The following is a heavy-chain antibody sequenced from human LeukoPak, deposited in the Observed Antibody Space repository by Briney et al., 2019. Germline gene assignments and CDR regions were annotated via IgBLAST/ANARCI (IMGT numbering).Heavy chain of an antibody. CDR1: GFTFSSYA. CDR2: ISYDGSNK. Sequence: PGGSLRLSCAASGFTFSSYAMHWVRQAPGKGLEWVAVISYDGSNKYYADSVKGRFTISRDNSKNTPYLQMNSLRAEDTAVYYCARDLGRYYYGMDVWGQGTTVTVSS. J-gene: IGHJ6*02. V-gene: IGHV3-30-3*01. CDR3: ARDLGRYYYGMDV.